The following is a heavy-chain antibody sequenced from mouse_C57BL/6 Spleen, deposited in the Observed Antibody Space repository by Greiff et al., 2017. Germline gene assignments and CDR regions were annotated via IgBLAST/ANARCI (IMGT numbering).Heavy chain of an antibody. CDR1: GFTFSDYG. J-gene: IGHJ4*01. Sequence: EVQRVESGGGLVKPGGSLKLSCAASGFTFSDYGMHWVRQAPEKGLEWVAYISSGSITIYYADTVKGRFTISRDNAKNTLFLQMTSLRSEDTAMYYCARQVVATYYYAMDYWGQGTSVTVSS. D-gene: IGHD1-1*01. V-gene: IGHV5-17*01. CDR3: ARQVVATYYYAMDY. CDR2: ISSGSITI.